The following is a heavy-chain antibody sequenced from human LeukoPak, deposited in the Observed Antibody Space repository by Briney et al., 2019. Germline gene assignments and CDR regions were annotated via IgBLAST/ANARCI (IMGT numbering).Heavy chain of an antibody. CDR1: GFTFSSYW. D-gene: IGHD2-2*02. J-gene: IGHJ1*01. Sequence: GGSLRLSCAASGFTFSSYWMTWVRQAPGKGLEWVANIRQDGSEKYYVDSVKGRFTISRDNAKNSLYLQMNSLRAEDTAVYYCAKQYCSSTSCYIVHWGQGTLVTVSS. CDR3: AKQYCSSTSCYIVH. CDR2: IRQDGSEK. V-gene: IGHV3-7*03.